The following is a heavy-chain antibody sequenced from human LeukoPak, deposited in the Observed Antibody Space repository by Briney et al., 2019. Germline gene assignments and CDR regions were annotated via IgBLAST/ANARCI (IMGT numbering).Heavy chain of an antibody. Sequence: GGSLTLTCAASRFIFSNYYMGWIRQPPAKGPEGIANIGTDGSSENYADSAKGRFTISRDNDRNSLYLQMSSLRVEDTAVYFCARAGTYSGYKVFDTWGQGTLVTV. J-gene: IGHJ5*02. CDR2: IGTDGSSE. CDR1: RFIFSNYY. V-gene: IGHV3-11*01. CDR3: ARAGTYSGYKVFDT. D-gene: IGHD5-12*01.